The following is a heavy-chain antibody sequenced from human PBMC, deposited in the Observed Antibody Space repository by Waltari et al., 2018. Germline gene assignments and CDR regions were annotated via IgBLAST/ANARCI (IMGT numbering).Heavy chain of an antibody. D-gene: IGHD1-26*01. CDR3: ARVDTGIVGAAAYFDY. J-gene: IGHJ4*02. V-gene: IGHV3-7*03. Sequence: EVQLVESGGGLVQPGGSLRLSCAASGFTFSSYWMSWVRQAPGKGLEWVANIKQDGSGKYYVDSVKGRFTISRDNAKNSLYLQMNSLRAEDTTVYYCARVDTGIVGAAAYFDYWGQGTLVTVSS. CDR2: IKQDGSGK. CDR1: GFTFSSYW.